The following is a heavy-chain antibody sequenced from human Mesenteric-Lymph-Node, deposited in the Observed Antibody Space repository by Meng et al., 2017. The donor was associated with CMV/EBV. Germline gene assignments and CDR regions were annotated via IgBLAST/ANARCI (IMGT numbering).Heavy chain of an antibody. Sequence: GGSLRLSCVASGSTFRNYGIHWFRQAPGKGLEWVAFIHYDGSSQSYVDSVKGRFTISRDNFKNTLHLQMNSLRAEDTAVYYCPPPHHYGGTVSDYWGQGTLVTVSS. D-gene: IGHD4-23*01. J-gene: IGHJ4*02. CDR2: IHYDGSSQ. CDR1: GSTFRNYG. CDR3: PPPHHYGGTVSDY. V-gene: IGHV3-30*02.